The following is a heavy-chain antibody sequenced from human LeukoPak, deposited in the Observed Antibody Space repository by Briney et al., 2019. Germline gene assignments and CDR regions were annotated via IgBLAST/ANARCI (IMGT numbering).Heavy chain of an antibody. Sequence: PSETLSLTCTVSGGSISSYYWSWIRQPPGEGLEWIGYIYYSGSTNYNPSLKSRVTISVDTSKNQFSLKLSSVTAADTAVYYCARSYSGSYLNWFDPWGQGTLVTVSS. CDR3: ARSYSGSYLNWFDP. D-gene: IGHD1-26*01. CDR2: IYYSGST. J-gene: IGHJ5*02. CDR1: GGSISSYY. V-gene: IGHV4-59*01.